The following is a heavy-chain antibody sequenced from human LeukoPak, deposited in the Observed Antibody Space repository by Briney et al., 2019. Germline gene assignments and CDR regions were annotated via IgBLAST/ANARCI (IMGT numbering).Heavy chain of an antibody. CDR2: IYPDDSDT. J-gene: IGHJ6*02. CDR1: GYSLPSYW. Sequence: GESLKISCKGSGYSLPSYWIAWVRQMPGKGLEWMGIIYPDDSDTRYSPSFQGQVTVSADKSISTAYLQWSSLKASDTAMYYCARQRWLSDPNNYYGMAVWGQGTTVIVSS. D-gene: IGHD3-22*01. V-gene: IGHV5-51*01. CDR3: ARQRWLSDPNNYYGMAV.